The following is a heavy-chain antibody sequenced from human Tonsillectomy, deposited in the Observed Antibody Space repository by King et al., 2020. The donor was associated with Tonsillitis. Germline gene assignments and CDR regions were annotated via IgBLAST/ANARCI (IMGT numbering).Heavy chain of an antibody. CDR3: ARDRDWAFDY. CDR1: GFAFSSYS. D-gene: IGHD3-9*01. CDR2: INHDSSAI. J-gene: IGHJ4*02. Sequence: DVQLVESGGGLVQPGGSLRLSGAASGFAFSSYSMNWVRQAPGKGLDWVSYINHDSSAIYYADSVKGRFTISRDNAKNSLYLQINSLRAEDTALYYCARDRDWAFDYWGQGTLVAVSS. V-gene: IGHV3-48*01.